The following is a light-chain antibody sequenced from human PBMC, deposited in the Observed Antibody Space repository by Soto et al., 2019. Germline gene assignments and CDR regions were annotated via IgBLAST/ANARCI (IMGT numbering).Light chain of an antibody. Sequence: EIVLTQSPGTLSLSPGERATLSCRASEALTRTYIAWYQRKPGQAPRLLIYGASSRAAGIPDRFSGSGSGADFILGINRLEPHEFAVYYCQQEDSSPLTFGGGTNVDIK. CDR2: GAS. J-gene: IGKJ4*01. CDR3: QQEDSSPLT. CDR1: EALTRTY. V-gene: IGKV3-20*01.